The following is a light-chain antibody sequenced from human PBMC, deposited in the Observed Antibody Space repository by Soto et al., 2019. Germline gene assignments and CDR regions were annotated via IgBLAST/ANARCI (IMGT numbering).Light chain of an antibody. Sequence: QSALTQPASVSGSPGQSITISCTGTSSDIGGYKYVSWYQQHPGKVPKLLIYDVNNRPSGVSDRFSGSKSGNTASLTISGLQAEDEAEYYCCSYTSGTSLIFGGGTKLTVL. CDR3: CSYTSGTSLI. CDR1: SSDIGGYKY. J-gene: IGLJ2*01. V-gene: IGLV2-14*03. CDR2: DVN.